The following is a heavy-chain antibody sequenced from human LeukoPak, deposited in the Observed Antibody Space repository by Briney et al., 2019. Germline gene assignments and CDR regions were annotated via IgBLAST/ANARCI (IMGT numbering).Heavy chain of an antibody. Sequence: SETLSLTCTVSGYSISSGYYWGWIRQPPGKGLEWIGSIYYSGSTYYNPSLKSRVTISVDTSKNQFSLKLSSVTAADTAVYYCARETRTYCGGDCYSNWFDPWGQGTLVTVSS. D-gene: IGHD2-21*01. CDR1: GYSISSGYY. CDR2: IYYSGST. CDR3: ARETRTYCGGDCYSNWFDP. J-gene: IGHJ5*02. V-gene: IGHV4-38-2*02.